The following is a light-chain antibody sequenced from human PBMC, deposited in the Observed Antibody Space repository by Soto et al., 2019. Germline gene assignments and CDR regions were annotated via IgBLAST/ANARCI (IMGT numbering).Light chain of an antibody. V-gene: IGKV1-39*01. CDR1: QSISNH. J-gene: IGKJ1*01. Sequence: DIQMTQSPSSLSASVEGRVIITCRASQSISNHLNWYQQKPGKAPKLLIFAASSLQSGVPSRFSGSRSGPDFTLTISSLQPEDFATYYCHQSYSSPPTFGQGTKVDIK. CDR3: HQSYSSPPT. CDR2: AAS.